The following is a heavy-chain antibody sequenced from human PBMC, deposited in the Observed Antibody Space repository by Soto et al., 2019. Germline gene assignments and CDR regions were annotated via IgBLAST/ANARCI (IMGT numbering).Heavy chain of an antibody. CDR3: ATSDSGYIHVPPHYYYGLEV. V-gene: IGHV4-31*01. Sequence: QVQLQESGPGLVKPSQTLSLTCSVSGAYISSGGYYWCWIRQLPGRGLEWIGYVDYSGSTNYNPSLKSQLIRAVHASKRYFSLRLASGTAADTAVYYFATSDSGYIHVPPHYYYGLEVSGQGTTVTVSS. CDR1: GAYISSGGYY. D-gene: IGHD5-18*01. CDR2: VDYSGST. J-gene: IGHJ6*02.